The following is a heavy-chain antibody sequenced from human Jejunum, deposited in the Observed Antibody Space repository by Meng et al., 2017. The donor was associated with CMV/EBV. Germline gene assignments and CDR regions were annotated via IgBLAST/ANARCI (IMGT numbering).Heavy chain of an antibody. CDR3: VRDSRGSSYLTYFYYAMDV. CDR1: STG. V-gene: IGHV3-30*03. D-gene: IGHD3-9*01. Sequence: STGLHWVRKAQGKGLEWLSFLPNGGPNKYYADSVKGRFTTSRDNSKNTLYLQMNSLTAEDTAVYYCVRDSRGSSYLTYFYYAMDVWGQGTTVTVSS. J-gene: IGHJ6*02. CDR2: LPNGGPNK.